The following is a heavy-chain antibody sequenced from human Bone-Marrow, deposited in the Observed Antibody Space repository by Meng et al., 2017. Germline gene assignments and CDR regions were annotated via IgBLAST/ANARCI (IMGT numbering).Heavy chain of an antibody. D-gene: IGHD3-16*01. V-gene: IGHV6-1*01. CDR2: TYYRSKWYN. Sequence: QKQLQHSGPGLVKPSQTLSPTCALSGDSVSSNSAAWNWLRQSPSRGLEWLGRTYYRSKWYNDYAVSVKSRITINPDTSKNQFSLQLNSVTPEDTAVYYCARQEGAFDYWGQGTLVTVSS. J-gene: IGHJ4*02. CDR3: ARQEGAFDY. CDR1: GDSVSSNSAA.